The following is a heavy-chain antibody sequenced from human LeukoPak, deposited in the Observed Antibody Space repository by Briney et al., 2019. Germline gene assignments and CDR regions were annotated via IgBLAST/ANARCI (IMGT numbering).Heavy chain of an antibody. J-gene: IGHJ4*02. CDR2: ISGSGGST. CDR1: GFTFSSYA. V-gene: IGHV3-23*01. D-gene: IGHD2-2*01. Sequence: PGGSLRLSCAASGFTFSSYAMSWVRQAPGKGLEWVSAISGSGGSTYYADSVKGRFTISRDNSKNTLYLQMNSLRAEDTAVYYCAKSNAIDIVVVPSFDYWGQGTLVTVSS. CDR3: AKSNAIDIVVVPSFDY.